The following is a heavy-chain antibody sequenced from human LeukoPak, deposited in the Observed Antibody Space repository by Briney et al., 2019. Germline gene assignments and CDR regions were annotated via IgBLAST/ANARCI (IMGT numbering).Heavy chain of an antibody. J-gene: IGHJ4*02. V-gene: IGHV3-23*01. CDR2: ISGSGGST. CDR1: GFTFSSYA. CDR3: ARAYSGYDRGDY. Sequence: GGSLRLXCAASGFTFSSYAMIWVRQAPGKGLEWVSGISGSGGSTYYADSVKGRFTTSRVNSRNTLYLQMNSLRAEDTAVYYCARAYSGYDRGDYWGQGTLVTVSS. D-gene: IGHD5-12*01.